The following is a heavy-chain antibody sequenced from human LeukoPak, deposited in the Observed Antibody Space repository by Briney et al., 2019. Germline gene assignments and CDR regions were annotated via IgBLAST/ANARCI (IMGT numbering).Heavy chain of an antibody. CDR2: ISGSGGST. D-gene: IGHD6-19*01. CDR3: AKTGYSSGGHAFDI. J-gene: IGHJ3*02. Sequence: GGSLRLSCAASGYTFSSYAMSWDRQAPGTGLEWVSAISGSGGSTYYADSVKGRFTISRDNSKNTLYLRMNSLRAEDTAVYYCAKTGYSSGGHAFDIWGQGTMVTVSS. CDR1: GYTFSSYA. V-gene: IGHV3-23*01.